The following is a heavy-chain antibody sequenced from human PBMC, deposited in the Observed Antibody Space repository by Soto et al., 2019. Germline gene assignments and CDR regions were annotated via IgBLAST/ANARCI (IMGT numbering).Heavy chain of an antibody. J-gene: IGHJ4*02. CDR2: VWYDGGNK. CDR1: GFTFSNYV. D-gene: IGHD1-26*01. Sequence: QVQLVESGGGVVQPGRSLGLSCTASGFTFSNYVMHWVRQAPGKGLEWVAVVWYDGGNKYYADSVKGRFTISRDNSDNILDLQMNSPRVEDTAVYYCARGGAGRYMYYFDYWGQGTLVTVSS. CDR3: ARGGAGRYMYYFDY. V-gene: IGHV3-33*01.